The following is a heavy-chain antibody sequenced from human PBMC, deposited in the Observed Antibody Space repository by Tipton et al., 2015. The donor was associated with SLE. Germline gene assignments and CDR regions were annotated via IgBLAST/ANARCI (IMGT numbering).Heavy chain of an antibody. CDR1: GGSISRSSFY. J-gene: IGHJ4*02. Sequence: TLSLTCTVSGGSISRSSFYWGWIRQPPGKGLEWIGSIFWTGSTYYNPSLKSRVTMYVDMSKNQFSLQMTSAIAADTAVYFCATLGIGPYEYWGQGTLVTVSS. D-gene: IGHD3-16*01. CDR3: ATLGIGPYEY. CDR2: IFWTGST. V-gene: IGHV4-39*01.